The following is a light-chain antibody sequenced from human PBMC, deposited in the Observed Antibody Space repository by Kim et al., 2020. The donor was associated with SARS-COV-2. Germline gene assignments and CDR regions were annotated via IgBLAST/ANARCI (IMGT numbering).Light chain of an antibody. V-gene: IGLV2-14*03. CDR1: SSDIGTYNF. CDR3: SSYTRSSSFG. CDR2: DVS. J-gene: IGLJ3*02. Sequence: QSALTQPASVSGSPGQSITISCTGTSSDIGTYNFVSWYQQHPGKAPKLMIYDVSKRPSGISSRFSGSKSGNTASLTISGLQAEDEADYYCSSYTRSSSFGFGRGTQLTVL.